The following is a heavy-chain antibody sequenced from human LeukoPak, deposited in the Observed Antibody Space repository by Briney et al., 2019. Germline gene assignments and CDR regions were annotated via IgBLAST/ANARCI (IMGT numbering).Heavy chain of an antibody. CDR2: IYHSGST. D-gene: IGHD3-22*01. CDR1: GGSISSNTW. Sequence: SETLSLTCAVSGGSISSNTWWGWVRQPPGKRLEWIGEIYHSGSTNYNPSLKSRVTISVDKSMNQFSLKLSSVTAADAAVYYCASRMYMTVGNSAFDIWGQGTMVTVSS. V-gene: IGHV4-4*02. CDR3: ASRMYMTVGNSAFDI. J-gene: IGHJ3*02.